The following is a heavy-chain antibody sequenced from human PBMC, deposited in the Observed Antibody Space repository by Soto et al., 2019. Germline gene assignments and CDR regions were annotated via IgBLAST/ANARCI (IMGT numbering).Heavy chain of an antibody. CDR3: VRDGGAGTPFDS. CDR1: GFIFSNYW. J-gene: IGHJ4*02. Sequence: GGSLRLSCAASGFIFSNYWMHWVRQAPGKGLVWVSRIDNDAGTTRYADSVKGRFTISRDNAKNTLYLQVDSPRAEDTAVYYCVRDGGAGTPFDSWGQGTLVTVSS. CDR2: IDNDAGTT. V-gene: IGHV3-74*01. D-gene: IGHD6-19*01.